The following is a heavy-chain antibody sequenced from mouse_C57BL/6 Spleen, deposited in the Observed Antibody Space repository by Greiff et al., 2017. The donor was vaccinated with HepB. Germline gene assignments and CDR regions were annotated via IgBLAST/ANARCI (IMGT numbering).Heavy chain of an antibody. J-gene: IGHJ3*01. D-gene: IGHD2-1*01. CDR1: GYTFTSYG. CDR2: IYPRSGNT. CDR3: RYYGPEAY. V-gene: IGHV1-81*01. Sequence: VQLQQSGAELARPGASVKLSCKASGYTFTSYGISWVKQRTGQGLEWIGEIYPRSGNTYYNEKFKGKATLTADKSSSTAYMELRSLTSEDSAVYFCRYYGPEAYWGQGTLVTVSA.